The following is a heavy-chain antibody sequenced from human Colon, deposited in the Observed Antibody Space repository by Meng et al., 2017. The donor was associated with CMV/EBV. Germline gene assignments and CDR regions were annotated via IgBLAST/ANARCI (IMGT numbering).Heavy chain of an antibody. CDR1: GFRFNEYI. J-gene: IGHJ4*02. D-gene: IGHD3-3*01. CDR3: AKAGGETDDFWSGYYNFIDY. CDR2: IDRDGFSA. V-gene: IGHV3-43*01. Sequence: ESRKISGAASGFRFNEYIMHWVRQVPGKGLEWVSLIDRDGFSAYYADSVKGRFTITRDNSKNALYLQMNSLRTEDTALYYCAKAGGETDDFWSGYYNFIDYWGQGTLVTVSS.